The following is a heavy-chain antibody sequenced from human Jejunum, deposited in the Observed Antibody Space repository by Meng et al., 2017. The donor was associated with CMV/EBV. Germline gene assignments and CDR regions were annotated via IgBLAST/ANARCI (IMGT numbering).Heavy chain of an antibody. CDR2: ITWDGGST. CDR3: AKDADRYTYGPRLDR. D-gene: IGHD5-18*01. J-gene: IGHJ5*02. Sequence: SGFTFDEYAIHWVRQPPGKGLEWVSLITWDGGSTYYADSVKGRFTISRDNSKSSLYMEMNSLRPEDTAFYYCAKDADRYTYGPRLDRWGQGTLVTVSS. CDR1: GFTFDEYA. V-gene: IGHV3-43D*03.